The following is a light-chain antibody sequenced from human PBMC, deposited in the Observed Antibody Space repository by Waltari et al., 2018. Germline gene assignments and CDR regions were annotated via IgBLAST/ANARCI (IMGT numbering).Light chain of an antibody. J-gene: IGKJ2*01. CDR2: GAS. CDR1: QSVSSS. V-gene: IGKV3-15*01. CDR3: QQYKNWPPMYT. Sequence: EIVMTQSPATLSVSPGERATLSCRASQSVSSSLAWYQQKPGRAPRLLIYGASTRATGIPARFSGSGSGTEFTLTINSLRSEDSAVYYCQQYKNWPPMYTFGQGTKLEIK.